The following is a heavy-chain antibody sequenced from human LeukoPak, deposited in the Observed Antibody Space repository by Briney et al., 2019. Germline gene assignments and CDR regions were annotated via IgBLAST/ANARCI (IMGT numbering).Heavy chain of an antibody. V-gene: IGHV3-11*04. CDR3: AREDGYNSLAMDV. J-gene: IGHJ6*03. Sequence: GGSLRLSCAASAFTFSDYYMSWIRQAPGRGLEWVSYISSSGSTIYYADSVKGRFTISRDNAKNSLYLQMNSLRAEDTAVYYCAREDGYNSLAMDVWGKGTTVTVSS. CDR1: AFTFSDYY. CDR2: ISSSGSTI. D-gene: IGHD5-24*01.